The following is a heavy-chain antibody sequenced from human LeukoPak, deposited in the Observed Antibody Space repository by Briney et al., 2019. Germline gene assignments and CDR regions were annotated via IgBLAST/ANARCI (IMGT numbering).Heavy chain of an antibody. J-gene: IGHJ4*02. CDR2: VSPPGGGT. Sequence: GGSLRLSCAASGFTFSNHGMNWVRQAPGKGLEWLSGVSPPGGGTYYADSVKGRFTISRDNSKNTLYLQMNSLRAEDTAVYYCAKGYYDSSGSYYFDYWGQGTLVTVSS. CDR3: AKGYYDSSGSYYFDY. D-gene: IGHD3-22*01. CDR1: GFTFSNHG. V-gene: IGHV3-23*01.